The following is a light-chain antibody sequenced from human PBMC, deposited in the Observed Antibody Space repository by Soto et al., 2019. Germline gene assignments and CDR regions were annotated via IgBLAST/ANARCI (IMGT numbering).Light chain of an antibody. V-gene: IGLV4-69*01. Sequence: QLVLTQSPSASASLGASAILTCTLSSGHKNYAIAWHQQQPQKGPRFLMRVNSDGRHTRGDGIPDRFSASSSGAERYLTISSLQSEDEADYYCQTLGTGVVFGGGTKVTVL. CDR1: SGHKNYA. CDR3: QTLGTGVV. J-gene: IGLJ2*01. CDR2: VNSDGRH.